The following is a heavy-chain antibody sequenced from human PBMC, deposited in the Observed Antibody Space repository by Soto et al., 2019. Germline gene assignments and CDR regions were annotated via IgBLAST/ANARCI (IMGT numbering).Heavy chain of an antibody. V-gene: IGHV4-39*01. CDR3: ATQLGYCSGGSCYYWFDP. CDR1: GGSISSSSYY. CDR2: IYYSGST. Sequence: PSETLSLTCTVSGGSISSSSYYWGWIRQPPGKGLEWIGSIYYSGSTYYNPSLKSRVTISVDTSKNQFSLKLSSVTAADTAVYYCATQLGYCSGGSCYYWFDPWGQGTLVTVSS. D-gene: IGHD2-15*01. J-gene: IGHJ5*02.